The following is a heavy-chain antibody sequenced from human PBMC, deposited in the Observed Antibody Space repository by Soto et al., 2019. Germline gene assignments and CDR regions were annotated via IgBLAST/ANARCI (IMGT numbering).Heavy chain of an antibody. Sequence: QVQLVESGGGVVQPGRSLRLSCTASGFIFSSYAMHWVRQAPGKGLEWVAVSSYDGSNKFYADSVKGRFTISRDNSKNTLYLHMDSVRPEDTAIYYCARDLSSGWGKNWLGPWGQGTLVTVSS. V-gene: IGHV3-30*14. CDR1: GFIFSSYA. CDR3: ARDLSSGWGKNWLGP. D-gene: IGHD6-19*01. J-gene: IGHJ5*02. CDR2: SSYDGSNK.